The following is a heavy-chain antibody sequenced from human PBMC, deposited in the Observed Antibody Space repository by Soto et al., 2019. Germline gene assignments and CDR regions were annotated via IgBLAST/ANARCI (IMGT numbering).Heavy chain of an antibody. CDR1: GYSFTSYW. CDR3: ARQYGILTQSADNNWFDP. J-gene: IGHJ5*02. CDR2: IYPGDSDT. V-gene: IGHV5-51*01. Sequence: GESLKISCKGSGYSFTSYWIGWVRQMPGKGREWMGIIYPGDSDTRYSPSFQGQVTISADKSISTAYLQWSSLKASDTAMYYCARQYGILTQSADNNWFDPWGQGTLVTSPQ. D-gene: IGHD3-9*01.